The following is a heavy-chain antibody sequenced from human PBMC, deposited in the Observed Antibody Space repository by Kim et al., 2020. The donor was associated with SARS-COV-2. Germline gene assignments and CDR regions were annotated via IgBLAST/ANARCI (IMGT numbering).Heavy chain of an antibody. Sequence: GGSLRLSCAVSRFTFNNYWINWVRHAPGKGLVWVSLISSDGSITNYADSVKGRFTMSRDNAENTLYLQMNSLRAEDTAVYYCARGFVRDGLDVWGQGTTVRVSS. CDR3: ARGFVRDGLDV. V-gene: IGHV3-74*01. CDR2: ISSDGSIT. D-gene: IGHD3-10*01. J-gene: IGHJ6*01. CDR1: RFTFNNYW.